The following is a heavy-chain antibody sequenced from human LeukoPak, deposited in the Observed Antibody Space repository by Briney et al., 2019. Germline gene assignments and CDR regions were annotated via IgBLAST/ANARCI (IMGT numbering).Heavy chain of an antibody. CDR2: IYYSGST. CDR1: GGSISSYY. CDR3: AGAVVPAAFLSRPHFYYYYGMDV. J-gene: IGHJ6*02. D-gene: IGHD2-2*01. Sequence: SETLSLTCTVSGGSISSYYWSWIRQPPGKGLEWIGYIYYSGSTNYNPSLKSRVTISVDTSKNQFSLKLSSVTAADTAVYYCAGAVVPAAFLSRPHFYYYYGMDVWGQGTTVTVSS. V-gene: IGHV4-59*08.